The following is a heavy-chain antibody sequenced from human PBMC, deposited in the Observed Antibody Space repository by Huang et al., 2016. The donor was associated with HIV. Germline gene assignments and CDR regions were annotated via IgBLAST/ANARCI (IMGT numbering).Heavy chain of an antibody. CDR2: IGGDGSGT. CDR1: GFSFSDYW. V-gene: IGHV3-74*02. J-gene: IGHJ4*01. D-gene: IGHD3-3*01. CDR3: VRAKGKGYDFWSGYRY. Sequence: EVELAESGGGSVRPGQSRRLSCVGSGFSFSDYWMPLVRQIPGKGARGVARIGGDGSGTSYAESVKGRCTIYGDNAKKTGYLQRSSLRGDDTAVYYCVRAKGKGYDFWSGYRYWGQGVQVTVSS.